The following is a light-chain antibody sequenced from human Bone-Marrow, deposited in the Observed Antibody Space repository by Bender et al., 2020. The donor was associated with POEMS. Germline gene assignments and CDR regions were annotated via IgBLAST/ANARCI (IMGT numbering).Light chain of an antibody. J-gene: IGLJ3*02. CDR1: SSYVGGYNF. CDR3: CSYAGGYTLV. V-gene: IGLV2-11*01. CDR2: DVS. Sequence: QSALTQPRSVSGSPGQSVTISCTGTSSYVGGYNFVSWYQQHPGKAPKVMIYDVSKRPSGVPDRFSGSKSGNTASLTISGLQAEDEADYYCCSYAGGYTLVFGGGTKLTVL.